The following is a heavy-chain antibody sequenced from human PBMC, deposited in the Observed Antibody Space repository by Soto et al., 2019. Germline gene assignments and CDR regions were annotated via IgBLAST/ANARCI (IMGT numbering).Heavy chain of an antibody. CDR2: INPSGGST. CDR3: AREAGRRWVDY. D-gene: IGHD6-19*01. J-gene: IGHJ4*02. CDR1: GYIFTSYY. Sequence: ASVKVSCKASGYIFTSYYMHWVRQAPGQGLEWMGIINPSGGSTSYAQKFQGRVTMTRDTSTSTVYMELSSLRSEDTAVYYCAREAGRRWVDYWGQGTLVTVSS. V-gene: IGHV1-46*01.